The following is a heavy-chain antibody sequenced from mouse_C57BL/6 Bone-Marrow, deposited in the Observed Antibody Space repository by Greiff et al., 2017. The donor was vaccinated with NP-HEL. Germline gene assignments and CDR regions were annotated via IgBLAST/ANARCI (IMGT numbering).Heavy chain of an antibody. D-gene: IGHD1-1*01. CDR1: GYAFTNYL. CDR2: INPGSGGT. V-gene: IGHV1-54*01. Sequence: QVQLQQSGAELVRPGTSVKVSCKASGYAFTNYLIEWVKQRPGQGLEWIGVINPGSGGTNYNEKFKGKATLPADKSSSTAYMQLSSLTSEDSAVYVCARREGGYYGYWGQGTTRTVSS. J-gene: IGHJ2*01. CDR3: ARREGGYYGY.